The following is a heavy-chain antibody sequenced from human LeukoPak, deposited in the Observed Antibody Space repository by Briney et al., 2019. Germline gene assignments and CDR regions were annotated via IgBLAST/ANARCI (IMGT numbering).Heavy chain of an antibody. V-gene: IGHV4-39*01. CDR3: ASDEVAWKYHDSSGSILDY. J-gene: IGHJ4*02. CDR1: GGSISSSSYY. D-gene: IGHD3-22*01. Sequence: TSSETPSLTCTVSGGSISSSSYYWGWIRQPPGKGLEWIGSIYYSGSTYYNPSLKSRVTISVDTSKNQFSLKLSSVTAADTAVYYCASDEVAWKYHDSSGSILDYWGQGTLVTVSS. CDR2: IYYSGST.